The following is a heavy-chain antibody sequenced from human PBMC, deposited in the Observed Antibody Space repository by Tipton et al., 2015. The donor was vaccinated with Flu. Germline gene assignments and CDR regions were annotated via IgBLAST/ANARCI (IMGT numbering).Heavy chain of an antibody. V-gene: IGHV4-4*07. CDR1: GFTFDNYA. CDR3: AVGYYGRGDY. Sequence: LRLSCAASGFTFDNYAMSWVRQAAGKGLEWIGRIYTTGNTNYNPSLKSRVTMSVDTSKNQFSLKLSSVTAADTAVYYCAVGYYGRGDYWGQGTLVTVSS. D-gene: IGHD3-3*01. J-gene: IGHJ4*02. CDR2: IYTTGNT.